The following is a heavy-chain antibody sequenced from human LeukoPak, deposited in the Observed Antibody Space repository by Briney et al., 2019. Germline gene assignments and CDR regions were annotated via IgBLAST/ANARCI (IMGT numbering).Heavy chain of an antibody. CDR1: GGSISSSFNY. CDR3: ARHYGP. V-gene: IGHV4-39*01. J-gene: IGHJ5*02. Sequence: SENLFLTCTVSGGSISSSFNYWAWIRQPPGKGLEWIGSIYESGSAYYNPSLKSRITMSVDTSENQFSLKLTSVTAADTAVYYCARHYGPWGQGTLVTVSS. D-gene: IGHD3-16*01. CDR2: IYESGSA.